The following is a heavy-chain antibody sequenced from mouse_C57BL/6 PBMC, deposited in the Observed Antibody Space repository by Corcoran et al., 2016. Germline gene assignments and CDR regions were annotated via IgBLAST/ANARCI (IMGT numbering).Heavy chain of an antibody. J-gene: IGHJ4*01. Sequence: QVTLKESGPGILQSSQTLSLTCSFSGFSLSTSGMGVSWIRQPSGKGLEWLAHIYWDDDKRYNPSLKSRLTISKDTSRNQVFLKITSVDTADTSNYYCARRRENYGSSYCYYAMDYWGHTTSVTVSS. D-gene: IGHD1-1*01. CDR1: GFSLSTSGMG. CDR3: ARRRENYGSSYCYYAMDY. V-gene: IGHV8-12*01. CDR2: IYWDDDK.